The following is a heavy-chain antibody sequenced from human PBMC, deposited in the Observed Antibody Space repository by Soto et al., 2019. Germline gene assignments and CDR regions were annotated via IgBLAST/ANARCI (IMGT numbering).Heavy chain of an antibody. CDR3: ARASSWYLDP. CDR2: INHSGST. J-gene: IGHJ5*02. V-gene: IGHV4-34*01. Sequence: SQTLSLTCAVYGGSFSGYYWSWIRQPPGKGLEWIGEINHSGSTNYNPSLKSRVTISVDTSKNQFSLKLSSVTAADTAVYYCARASSWYLDPWGQGTLVTVSS. D-gene: IGHD6-13*01. CDR1: GGSFSGYY.